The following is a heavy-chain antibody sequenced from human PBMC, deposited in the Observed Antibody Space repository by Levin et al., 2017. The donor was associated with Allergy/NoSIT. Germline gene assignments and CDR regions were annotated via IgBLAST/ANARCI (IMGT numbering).Heavy chain of an antibody. CDR1: GGSISSGDYY. CDR3: ARAQGGESSGSCYDY. CDR2: IYYSGST. D-gene: IGHD2-15*01. Sequence: SETLSLTCTVSGGSISSGDYYWSWIRQPPGKGLEWIGYIYYSGSTYYNPSLKSRVTISVDTSKNQFSLKLSSVTAADTAVYYCARAQGGESSGSCYDYWGQGTLVTVSS. J-gene: IGHJ4*02. V-gene: IGHV4-30-4*01.